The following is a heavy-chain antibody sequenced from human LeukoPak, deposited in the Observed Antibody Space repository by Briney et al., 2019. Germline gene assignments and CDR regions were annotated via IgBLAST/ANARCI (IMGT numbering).Heavy chain of an antibody. Sequence: GGSLRLSCAASGFTFSSYAMHWVRQAPGKGLEYVSAITSNGDKTYYGNSVKGRFTNSRDNSKNTLYLQMGSLSIEDVAVYYCARGGATTLFDYWGQGTLVTVSS. J-gene: IGHJ4*02. CDR2: ITSNGDKT. CDR1: GFTFSSYA. D-gene: IGHD1-26*01. CDR3: ARGGATTLFDY. V-gene: IGHV3-64*01.